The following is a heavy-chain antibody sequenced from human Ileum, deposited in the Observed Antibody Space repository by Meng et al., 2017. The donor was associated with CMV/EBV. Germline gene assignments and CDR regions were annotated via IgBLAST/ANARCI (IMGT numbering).Heavy chain of an antibody. Sequence: VPIQQGGAGLLKPPATLSLTCSLGGSFSPYTWSWIRQAPGKGLEWIGEINQYGSTNFNPSVKSRVTISRDTSKNQFSLRLNSVTAADAAVYYCVTADHHAIKYWGQGTLVTVSS. J-gene: IGHJ4*02. CDR3: VTADHHAIKY. D-gene: IGHD5-12*01. CDR2: INQYGST. V-gene: IGHV4-34*01. CDR1: GSFSPYT.